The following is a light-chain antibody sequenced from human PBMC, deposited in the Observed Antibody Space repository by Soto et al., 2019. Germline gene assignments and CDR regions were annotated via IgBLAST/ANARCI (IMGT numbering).Light chain of an antibody. Sequence: EIVLKQSPGALSLSRGERATLSXRASHSVRTSYLAWYQQKPXKATXXXIYXASSRATGIPVRFSGSGYGTDFTITISIMEPKDAVVYYCQRYGTSTTFGQGTKVDIK. CDR3: QRYGTSTT. V-gene: IGKV3-20*01. CDR2: XAS. CDR1: HSVRTSY. J-gene: IGKJ1*01.